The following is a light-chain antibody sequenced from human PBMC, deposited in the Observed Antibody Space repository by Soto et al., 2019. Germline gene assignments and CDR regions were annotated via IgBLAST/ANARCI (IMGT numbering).Light chain of an antibody. Sequence: IVMTQSPATLSVSPWERATFSCRASQNIYSNIAWYQQRPGQAPRLLIYRASTRATGVPARFSGSGSGTEFTLTISSLQSEDFAVYYCQQYNNWPRTFGQGTKVDIK. CDR1: QNIYSN. J-gene: IGKJ1*01. CDR2: RAS. V-gene: IGKV3-15*01. CDR3: QQYNNWPRT.